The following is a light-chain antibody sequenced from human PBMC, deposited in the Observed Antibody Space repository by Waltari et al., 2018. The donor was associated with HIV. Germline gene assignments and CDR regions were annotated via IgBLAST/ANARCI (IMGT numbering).Light chain of an antibody. Sequence: DIQLTQSPSSLSSSVGDRVTITCRASQTISRYLNWFQQKPGEAPRLLIYAASTLQSGVPSRFSGSRSGTDFTLTISSLQPEDFATYYCQQNYSTPLAFGQGTRVEIK. J-gene: IGKJ1*01. CDR3: QQNYSTPLA. V-gene: IGKV1-39*01. CDR2: AAS. CDR1: QTISRY.